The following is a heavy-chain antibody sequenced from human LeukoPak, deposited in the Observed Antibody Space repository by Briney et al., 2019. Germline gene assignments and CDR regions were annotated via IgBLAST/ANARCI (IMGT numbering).Heavy chain of an antibody. Sequence: GGSLRLSCAASGFTFSSYAMSWVRQAPGKGLEWVSAISGSGGSTYYADSVKGRFTISRDNSKNTLYLQMNSLRAEDTAVYYCARAAAGRAYYYYYMDVWGKGTTVTVSS. J-gene: IGHJ6*03. V-gene: IGHV3-23*01. D-gene: IGHD6-13*01. CDR3: ARAAAGRAYYYYYMDV. CDR1: GFTFSSYA. CDR2: ISGSGGST.